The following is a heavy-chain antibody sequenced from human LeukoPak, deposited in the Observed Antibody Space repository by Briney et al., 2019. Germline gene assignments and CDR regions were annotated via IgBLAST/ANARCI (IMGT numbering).Heavy chain of an antibody. D-gene: IGHD1-20*01. CDR1: GGSINSGGYS. CDR3: ARAYNWNDGGYYFDY. J-gene: IGHJ4*02. V-gene: IGHV4-30-2*01. CDR2: IYHSGST. Sequence: SETLSLTCSVSGGSINSGGYSWSWIRQPPGKGLEWIGYIYHSGSTYYNPSLKSRVTISVDRSKNQFSLKLSSVTAADTAVYYCARAYNWNDGGYYFDYWGQGTLVTVSS.